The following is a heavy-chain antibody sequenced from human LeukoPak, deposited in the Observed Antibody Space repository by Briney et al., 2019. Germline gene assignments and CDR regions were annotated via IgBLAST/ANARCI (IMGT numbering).Heavy chain of an antibody. Sequence: SETLSLTCTVSGGSISSGDYYWSWIRQPPGKGLEWIGYIYYSGSTYYNPSLKSRVTISVDTSKNQFSLKLSSVTAADTAVYYCARDPGVLWFGELYGMDVWGRGTTVTVSS. D-gene: IGHD3-10*01. J-gene: IGHJ6*02. CDR3: ARDPGVLWFGELYGMDV. V-gene: IGHV4-30-4*01. CDR2: IYYSGST. CDR1: GGSISSGDYY.